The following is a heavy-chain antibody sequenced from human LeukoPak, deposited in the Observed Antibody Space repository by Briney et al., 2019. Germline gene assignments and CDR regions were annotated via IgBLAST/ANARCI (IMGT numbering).Heavy chain of an antibody. Sequence: SETLSLTCTVSGGSMTNNTFYWGWIRQPPGKGLEWIGSIYHTGPTYYNPSLKSRVTTSVDTSKNQFSLKLSSVTAADTAVYYCARLDILTGSGNDYWGQGTLVTVSS. CDR3: ARLDILTGSGNDY. CDR1: GGSMTNNTFY. V-gene: IGHV4-39*01. J-gene: IGHJ4*02. D-gene: IGHD3-9*01. CDR2: IYHTGPT.